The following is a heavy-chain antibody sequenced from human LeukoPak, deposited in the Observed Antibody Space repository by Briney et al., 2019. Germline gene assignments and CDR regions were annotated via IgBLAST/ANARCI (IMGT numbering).Heavy chain of an antibody. CDR1: GFTFSSYW. Sequence: GGSLRLSCAASGFTFSSYWMNWARQAPGKGLEWVSAISGSGGSTYYADSVKGRFTISRDNSKNTLYLQMNSLRAEDTAVYYCAKDRRAIAAHTNDYWGQGTLVTVSS. V-gene: IGHV3-23*01. CDR3: AKDRRAIAAHTNDY. D-gene: IGHD6-13*01. J-gene: IGHJ4*02. CDR2: ISGSGGST.